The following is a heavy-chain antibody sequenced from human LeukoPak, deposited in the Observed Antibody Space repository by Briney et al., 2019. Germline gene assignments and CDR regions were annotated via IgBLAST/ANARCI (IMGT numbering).Heavy chain of an antibody. V-gene: IGHV3-74*01. CDR3: ARDWFHAIDY. CDR1: GFTFSDTW. CDR2: IRSDGSDT. D-gene: IGHD2/OR15-2a*01. J-gene: IGHJ4*02. Sequence: GGSLRLSCAASGFTFSDTWMHWVRHAPGEGLVWVSRIRSDGSDTGYAESVKGRFTISRDNAKNTLYLQMNSLRAEDTAVYYCARDWFHAIDYWGQGTLVTVSS.